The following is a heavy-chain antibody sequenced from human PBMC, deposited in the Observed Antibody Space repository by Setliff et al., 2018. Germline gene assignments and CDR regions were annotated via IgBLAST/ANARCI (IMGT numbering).Heavy chain of an antibody. CDR2: ISTDGSSI. CDR1: GFTVSSDY. J-gene: IGHJ4*02. CDR3: ARANPLPDF. Sequence: GGSLRLSCAASGFTVSSDYMSWFRQALGKGLVWVSRISTDGSSITYADSVKGRFTISRDNARDTLYLQINSLRAEDTAVYFCARANPLPDFWGQGTLVTVS. D-gene: IGHD2-8*01. V-gene: IGHV3-74*01.